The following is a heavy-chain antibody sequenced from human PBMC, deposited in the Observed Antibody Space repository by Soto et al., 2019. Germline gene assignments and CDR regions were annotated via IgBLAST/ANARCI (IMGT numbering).Heavy chain of an antibody. CDR1: GGSISSGGYY. J-gene: IGHJ6*02. CDR3: AAMVRGALGSPGDYYHYGMDV. Sequence: SETLSLTCTVSGGSISSGGYYWSWIRQHPGKGLEWIGYIYYSGSTYYNPSLKSRVTISVDTSKNQFSLKLSSVTAADTAVYYCAAMVRGALGSPGDYYHYGMDVWGQGTTGTV. D-gene: IGHD3-10*01. CDR2: IYYSGST. V-gene: IGHV4-31*03.